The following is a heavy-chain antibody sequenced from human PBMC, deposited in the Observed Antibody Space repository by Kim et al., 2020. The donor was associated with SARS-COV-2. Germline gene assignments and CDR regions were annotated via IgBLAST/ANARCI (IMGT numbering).Heavy chain of an antibody. V-gene: IGHV3-21*01. J-gene: IGHJ4*02. D-gene: IGHD6-13*01. Sequence: IYYTDSVKCRFTISRDNAKNSLYLQMTSLRAEDSAVYYCARGSSRTAFDYWGQGTLVTVSS. CDR2: I. CDR3: ARGSSRTAFDY.